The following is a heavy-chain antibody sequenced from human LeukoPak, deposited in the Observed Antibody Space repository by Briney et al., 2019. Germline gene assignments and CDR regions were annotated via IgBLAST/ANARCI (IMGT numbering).Heavy chain of an antibody. CDR3: ARDRDYAFDS. CDR1: GFTFSIYS. CDR2: IGGTHSNI. V-gene: IGHV3-48*02. Sequence: PGGSLRLSCAASGFTFSIYSMNWVRQAPGKGLEWVSYIGGTHSNIYYADSVKGRFTISRDDAKNSLYLQMNSRRDEDTAVYYCARDRDYAFDSWGQGTLVTVSS. J-gene: IGHJ4*02. D-gene: IGHD4-17*01.